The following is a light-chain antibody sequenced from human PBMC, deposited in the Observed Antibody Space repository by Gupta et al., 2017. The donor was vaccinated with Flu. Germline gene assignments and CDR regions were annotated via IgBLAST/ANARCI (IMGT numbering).Light chain of an antibody. CDR3: QTCGTDIHV. CDR2: VNSDGSH. V-gene: IGLV4-69*01. Sequence: QLVLTQSPSASASLGASVKPTCTLSSGHSSNAIAWHQQQPEKGPRYLMQVNSDGSHYKGDGIPDRFSGSSSGAERYLIISRLQSDDEADYYCQTCGTDIHVFGGGTKLAVL. CDR1: SGHSSNA. J-gene: IGLJ3*02.